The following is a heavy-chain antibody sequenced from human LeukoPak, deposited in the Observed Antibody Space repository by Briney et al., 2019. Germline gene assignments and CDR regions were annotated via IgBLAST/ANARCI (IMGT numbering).Heavy chain of an antibody. D-gene: IGHD5-12*01. J-gene: IGHJ4*02. CDR1: GFTFSSYG. CDR2: IRYDGSNK. V-gene: IGHV3-30*02. CDR3: AKGSGAYSSYDY. Sequence: QTGGSLRLSCAASGFTFSSYGMHWVRQAPGKGLEWVAFIRYDGSNKYYADSVKGRFTISRDNSKKTVDLQMDDLGAEDTAIYKCAKGSGAYSSYDYWGQGTLVTVSS.